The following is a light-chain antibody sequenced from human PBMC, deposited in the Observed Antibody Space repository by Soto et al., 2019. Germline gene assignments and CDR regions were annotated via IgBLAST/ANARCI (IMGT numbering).Light chain of an antibody. CDR3: QQYYDPTRT. Sequence: VVMTQSPDSLAVSLGEMATINGRSSQSVLFRSNNKNYVAWYQQKAGQPPKLLISCASSRESGVPDRFSGRGSGTDFNLPISRLQAADVAVYYCQQYYDPTRTFGQGTKVE. CDR2: CAS. CDR1: QSVLFRSNNKNY. V-gene: IGKV4-1*01. J-gene: IGKJ1*01.